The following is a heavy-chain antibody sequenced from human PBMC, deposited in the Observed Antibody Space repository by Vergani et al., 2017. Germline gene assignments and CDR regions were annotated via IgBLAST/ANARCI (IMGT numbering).Heavy chain of an antibody. Sequence: EVHLVESGGGLVQPGRSLRLSCSGSGFTLGDYAMTWVRQAPGKGLEWVAFIWSKPYGGTTEYAASVKGRFTISRDDSKSIAYLQMNSLRAEDTAVYYCARDFYDILTDSDTHDYWGQGTLVTVSS. V-gene: IGHV3-49*04. CDR2: IWSKPYGGTT. CDR1: GFTLGDYA. D-gene: IGHD3-9*01. CDR3: ARDFYDILTDSDTHDY. J-gene: IGHJ4*02.